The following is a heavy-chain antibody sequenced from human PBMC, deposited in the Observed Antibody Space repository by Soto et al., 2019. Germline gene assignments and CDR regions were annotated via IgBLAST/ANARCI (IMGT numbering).Heavy chain of an antibody. V-gene: IGHV3-7*03. CDR3: ARDPGPRAAAIRGLGWFDP. D-gene: IGHD2-2*01. Sequence: GGSLRLSCAASGFTFSGYWMAWVRQAPGKGLEWVASIKQDESEKFYVDSVKGRFTISRDSAKKTVYLQMNGLRAEDTAVYYCARDPGPRAAAIRGLGWFDPWGQGTLVTVSS. CDR2: IKQDESEK. CDR1: GFTFSGYW. J-gene: IGHJ5*02.